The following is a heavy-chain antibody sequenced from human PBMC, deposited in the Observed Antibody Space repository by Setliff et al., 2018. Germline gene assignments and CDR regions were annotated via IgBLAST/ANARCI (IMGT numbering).Heavy chain of an antibody. J-gene: IGHJ5*02. CDR3: ARDVEAYSYGAGWFDP. V-gene: IGHV3-30*04. Sequence: PWGSLRLSCAASGFTFSSYAMYWVRQAPGKGLEWVAVISYDGSNKYYADSVKGRFTISRDNSKNTLYVQMNSLRADDTAVYYCARDVEAYSYGAGWFDPWGQGTLVTVSS. CDR2: ISYDGSNK. CDR1: GFTFSSYA. D-gene: IGHD5-18*01.